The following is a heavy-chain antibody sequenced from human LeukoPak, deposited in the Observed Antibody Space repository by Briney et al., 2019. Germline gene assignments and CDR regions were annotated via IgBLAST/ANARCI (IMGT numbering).Heavy chain of an antibody. D-gene: IGHD5-12*01. J-gene: IGHJ4*02. CDR3: ARGGLPDY. CDR2: IYYSGST. V-gene: IGHV4-59*01. CDR1: GGSISSYC. Sequence: SETLSLTCTVSGGSISSYCWSWIRQPPGKGLEWIGYIYYSGSTNYNPSLKSRVTISVDTSKNQFSLKLSSVTAADTAVYYCARGGLPDYWGQGTLVTVSS.